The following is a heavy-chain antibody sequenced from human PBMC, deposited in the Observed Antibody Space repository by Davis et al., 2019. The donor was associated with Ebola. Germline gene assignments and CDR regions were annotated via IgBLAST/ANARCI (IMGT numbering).Heavy chain of an antibody. V-gene: IGHV1-8*02. CDR1: GYTFTGYY. CDR3: ASRVEEYCTGGVCYTDY. J-gene: IGHJ4*02. D-gene: IGHD2-8*02. CDR2: MNPNSGNT. Sequence: ASVKVSCKASGYTFTGYYMHWVRQAPGQGLEWMGWMNPNSGNTGYAQKFQGRVTMTRNTSISTAYMELSSLRSEDTAVYYCASRVEEYCTGGVCYTDYWGQGTLVTVSS.